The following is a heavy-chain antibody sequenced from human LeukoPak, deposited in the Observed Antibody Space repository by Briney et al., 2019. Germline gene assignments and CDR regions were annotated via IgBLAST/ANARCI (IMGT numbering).Heavy chain of an antibody. CDR3: ASEHHVLRFLEWLSPAGP. J-gene: IGHJ5*02. CDR2: ISYDGSNK. V-gene: IGHV3-30-3*01. Sequence: GGSLRLSCAASGFTFSSYAMHWVRQAPGKGLEWVAVISYDGSNKYYADSVKGRFTISRDNSKNTLYLQMNSLRAEDTAVYYCASEHHVLRFLEWLSPAGPWGQGTLVTVSP. CDR1: GFTFSSYA. D-gene: IGHD3-3*01.